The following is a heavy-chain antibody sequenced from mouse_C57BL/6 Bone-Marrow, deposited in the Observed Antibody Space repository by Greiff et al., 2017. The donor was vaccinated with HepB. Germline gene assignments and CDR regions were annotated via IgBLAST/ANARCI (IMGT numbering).Heavy chain of an antibody. CDR1: GYTFTDYE. D-gene: IGHD1-1*01. CDR2: IDPETGGT. V-gene: IGHV1-15*01. J-gene: IGHJ3*01. Sequence: VQLQQSGAELVRPGASVTLSCKASGYTFTDYEMHWVKQTPVHGLEWIGAIDPETGGTAYNQKFKGKAILTADKSSSTAYMELRSLTSEDSAVYYCTRYPHYGSSPAWFAYWGQGTLVTVSA. CDR3: TRYPHYGSSPAWFAY.